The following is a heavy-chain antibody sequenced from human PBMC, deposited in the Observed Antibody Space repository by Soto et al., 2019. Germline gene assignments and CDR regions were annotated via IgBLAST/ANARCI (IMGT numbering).Heavy chain of an antibody. CDR3: ARRPGVAAFDY. V-gene: IGHV4-59*08. CDR1: GGSISNYY. J-gene: IGHJ4*02. Sequence: SETLSLTCTVSGGSISNYYWSWIRQPPGKGLEWIGYIHYSGSTRYNPSLNSRATISVDTSKTHFSLQLTSVTAADTAVYFCARRPGVAAFDYWGRGTLVTVSS. CDR2: IHYSGST. D-gene: IGHD2-15*01.